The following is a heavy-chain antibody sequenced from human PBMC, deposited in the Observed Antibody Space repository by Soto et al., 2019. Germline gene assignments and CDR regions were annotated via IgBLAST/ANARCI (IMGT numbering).Heavy chain of an antibody. Sequence: QVQLQESGPGLVKPSETLSLTCTVSGGSISSYYWSWIRQPPGKGLEWIGYIYYSGSTNYNPSLKSRVTISVDTSKNQFSLKLSSVTAADTAVYYCARTIWFGELSWFDPRGQGTLVTVSS. J-gene: IGHJ5*02. V-gene: IGHV4-59*01. CDR2: IYYSGST. CDR3: ARTIWFGELSWFDP. D-gene: IGHD3-10*01. CDR1: GGSISSYY.